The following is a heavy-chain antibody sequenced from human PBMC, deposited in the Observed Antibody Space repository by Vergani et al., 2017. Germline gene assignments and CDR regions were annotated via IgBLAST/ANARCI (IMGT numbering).Heavy chain of an antibody. J-gene: IGHJ4*02. Sequence: EVQLLESGGGLVQPGGSLRLSCAASGFTFSSYAMSWVRQGPGKGLEWVSAISGSGGSTYYADSVKGRFTISRDNSKNTLYLQMNSLRAEDTAVYYYATEFWSSSGWYRGSFDYWGQGTLVTVSS. CDR3: ATEFWSSSGWYRGSFDY. D-gene: IGHD6-19*01. V-gene: IGHV3-23*01. CDR2: ISGSGGST. CDR1: GFTFSSYA.